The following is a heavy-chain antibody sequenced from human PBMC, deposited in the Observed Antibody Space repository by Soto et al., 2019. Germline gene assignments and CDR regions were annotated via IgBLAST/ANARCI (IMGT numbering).Heavy chain of an antibody. CDR1: GASISSSY. CDR3: ARGYDGSSAQTNTFDI. V-gene: IGHV4-59*01. Sequence: SETLSLTCTVSGASISSSYWSLIRQSPGKGLEWIGYVYYSGSTNYNPSLKSRVTISVDTSKNQFSLKLSSVTAADTPVYYCARGYDGSSAQTNTFDIWGQGTMVTASS. D-gene: IGHD2-2*01. CDR2: VYYSGST. J-gene: IGHJ3*02.